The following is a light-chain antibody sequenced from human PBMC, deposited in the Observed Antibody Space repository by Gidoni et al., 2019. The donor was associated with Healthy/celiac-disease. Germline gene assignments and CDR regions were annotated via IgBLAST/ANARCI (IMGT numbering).Light chain of an antibody. V-gene: IGLV1-40*01. J-gene: IGLJ1*01. CDR3: QSYDSSLGYV. CDR1: SSNIGAGYD. Sequence: QSVLTQPPSVSGAPGQRVTISCPGSSSNIGAGYDVHWYQQLPGTAPKLLIYGNSNRPSGVSDRFSGSKSGTSASLAITGLQAEDEADYYCQSYDSSLGYVFGTGTKVTVL. CDR2: GNS.